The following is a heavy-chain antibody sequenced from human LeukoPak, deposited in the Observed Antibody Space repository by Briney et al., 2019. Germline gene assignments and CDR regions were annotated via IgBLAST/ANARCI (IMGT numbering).Heavy chain of an antibody. CDR2: IYHSGST. D-gene: IGHD5-24*01. Sequence: SEALSLTCAVSGYSISSGYYWGWIRQPPGKGLEWIGSIYHSGSTYYNPSLKSRVTISVDTSKNQFSLKLSSVTAADTAVYYCARVEMATISGYFDLWGPGTLVTVSS. V-gene: IGHV4-38-2*01. CDR1: GYSISSGYY. CDR3: ARVEMATISGYFDL. J-gene: IGHJ2*01.